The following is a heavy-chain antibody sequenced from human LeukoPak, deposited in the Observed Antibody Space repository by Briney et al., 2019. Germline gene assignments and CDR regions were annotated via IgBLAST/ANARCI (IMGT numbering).Heavy chain of an antibody. CDR1: GFTFSSSA. Sequence: PGGSLRLSCAASGFTFSSSAMSWVRQAPGKGLEWVSSISGSGSGGSTYYADSVKGRFTISRDNSKNTLHLQLNSLRAEDTAVYYCAKYPSYYYDSSGDYFDYWGQGTLVTVSS. D-gene: IGHD3-22*01. CDR2: ISGSGSGGST. J-gene: IGHJ4*02. CDR3: AKYPSYYYDSSGDYFDY. V-gene: IGHV3-23*01.